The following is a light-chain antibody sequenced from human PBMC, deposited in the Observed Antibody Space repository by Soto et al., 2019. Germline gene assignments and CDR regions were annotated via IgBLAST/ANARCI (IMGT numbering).Light chain of an antibody. Sequence: EIVLTQSPATLSLSPGERATLSCRASQTVSSYLAWYQQKPGQAPRLLVYDASDRATGIPARFSGSGSGTDFTLTIISLEPEDFAVSYCQQRRTFGQGTRLEIK. V-gene: IGKV3-11*01. CDR1: QTVSSY. CDR3: QQRRT. J-gene: IGKJ5*01. CDR2: DAS.